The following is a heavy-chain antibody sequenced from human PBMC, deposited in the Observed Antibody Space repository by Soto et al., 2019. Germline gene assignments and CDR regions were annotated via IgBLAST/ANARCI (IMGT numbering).Heavy chain of an antibody. CDR2: IWSDGSDQ. V-gene: IGHV3-33*01. Sequence: VELVESGGGVVQPGKSLRLSCVASGFSIRTYGMHWVRQAPGKGLEWVAVIWSDGSDQLYADSMKGRLTISRDNAKNTLYLQVNSLRADDTADYFCATEPRMSSRGRGGMDVWGHGTTVIVSS. J-gene: IGHJ6*02. CDR1: GFSIRTYG. CDR3: ATEPRMSSRGRGGMDV. D-gene: IGHD3-10*01.